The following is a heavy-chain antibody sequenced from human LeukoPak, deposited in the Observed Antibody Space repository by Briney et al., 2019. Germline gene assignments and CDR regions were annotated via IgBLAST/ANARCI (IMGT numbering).Heavy chain of an antibody. J-gene: IGHJ4*02. CDR2: IRSKANSYAT. CDR3: TKHDSDYGDYDPFDY. V-gene: IGHV3-73*01. D-gene: IGHD4-17*01. CDR1: GFTFSGSA. Sequence: PGGSLRLSCAACGFTFSGSAMHWVRQASGKGLEWVDRIRSKANSYATAYAASVKGRFTISRDNSKNTAYLQMNSLKTEDTAAYYCTKHDSDYGDYDPFDYWGQGTLVTVSS.